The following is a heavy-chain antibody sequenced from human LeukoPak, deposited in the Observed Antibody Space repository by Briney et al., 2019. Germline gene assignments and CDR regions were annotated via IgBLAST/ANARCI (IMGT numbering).Heavy chain of an antibody. CDR2: IYYSGST. Sequence: SETLSLTCTASGGSISSGGYYWSWIRQHPGKGLEWTGYIYYSGSTYYNPSLKSRVTISVDTSKNQFSLKLSSVTAADTAVYYCARDRYCSGGSCSDYWGQGTLVTVSS. D-gene: IGHD2-15*01. CDR3: ARDRYCSGGSCSDY. CDR1: GGSISSGGYY. J-gene: IGHJ4*02. V-gene: IGHV4-31*03.